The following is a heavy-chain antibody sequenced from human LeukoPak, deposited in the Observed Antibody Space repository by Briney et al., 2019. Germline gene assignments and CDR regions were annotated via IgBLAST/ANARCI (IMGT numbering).Heavy chain of an antibody. J-gene: IGHJ3*02. CDR3: ARGIGWDAFDI. CDR2: IYYSGST. Sequence: SETLSLTCTVSGGSISSYYWSWIRQPPGKGLEWIGYIYYSGSTNYNPSLKSRVTISVDTSKNQFSLKLSSVTAADTAVYYCARGIGWDAFDIWGQGTIVTVSS. D-gene: IGHD6-19*01. V-gene: IGHV4-59*01. CDR1: GGSISSYY.